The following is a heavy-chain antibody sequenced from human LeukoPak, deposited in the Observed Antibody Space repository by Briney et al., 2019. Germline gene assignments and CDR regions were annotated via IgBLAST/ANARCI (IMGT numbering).Heavy chain of an antibody. Sequence: ASVRVSCKASGYSFNNYGISWVRQAPGQGLDWMGWISAYDGETRCKQNLQGRVTMTTDTSTSTAYMDLTSLTTDDTAVYYCARVPSSAHQLFSSDYWGQGTLVTVSS. CDR3: ARVPSSAHQLFSSDY. CDR1: GYSFNNYG. J-gene: IGHJ4*02. V-gene: IGHV1-18*01. CDR2: ISAYDGET. D-gene: IGHD3-10*01.